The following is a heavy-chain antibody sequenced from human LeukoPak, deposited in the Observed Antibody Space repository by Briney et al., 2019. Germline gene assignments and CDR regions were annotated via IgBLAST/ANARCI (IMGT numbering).Heavy chain of an antibody. Sequence: SETLSLTCTVSGGSISSYYWSWTRQPPGKGLEWIGYISNSESTNYNLSLKSRVTISVDTSKNQFSLKLSSVTAADTAVYYCARMYRQQLLYYFDYWSQGTLVTVSS. CDR2: ISNSEST. CDR3: ARMYRQQLLYYFDY. CDR1: GGSISSYY. D-gene: IGHD6-13*01. J-gene: IGHJ4*02. V-gene: IGHV4-59*01.